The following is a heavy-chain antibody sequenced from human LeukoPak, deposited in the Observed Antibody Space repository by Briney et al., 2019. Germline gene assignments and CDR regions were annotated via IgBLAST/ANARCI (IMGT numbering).Heavy chain of an antibody. J-gene: IGHJ6*02. D-gene: IGHD3-3*01. Sequence: GGSLRLSCAASGFTFSDYYMSWIRQAPGKGREWVSYISSSGSTIYYADSVKGRFTISRDNAKNSLYLQMNSLRAEDTAVYYCARDLTIFGVVITPYYGMDVWGQGTTVTVSS. CDR3: ARDLTIFGVVITPYYGMDV. CDR2: ISSSGSTI. V-gene: IGHV3-11*01. CDR1: GFTFSDYY.